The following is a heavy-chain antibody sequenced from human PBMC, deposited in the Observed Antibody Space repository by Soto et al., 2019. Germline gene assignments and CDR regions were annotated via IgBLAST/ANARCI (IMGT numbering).Heavy chain of an antibody. V-gene: IGHV3-23*01. Sequence: VQVLESGGGLVQPGGSLRLSCSVSGFAFGGFTMTWVRQAPGKGLEWVSSISGSAARTYYADSVQGRFTISRDNSKSTLYLQMNSLRVGDTAEYYCTRGGVGTTGSCDFWGQGTLVAVSS. J-gene: IGHJ4*02. CDR3: TRGGVGTTGSCDF. D-gene: IGHD6-13*01. CDR2: ISGSAART. CDR1: GFAFGGFT.